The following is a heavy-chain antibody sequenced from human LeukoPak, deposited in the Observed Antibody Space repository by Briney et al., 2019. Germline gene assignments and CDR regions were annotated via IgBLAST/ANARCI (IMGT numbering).Heavy chain of an antibody. CDR1: GFTFSSYS. D-gene: IGHD5-12*01. V-gene: IGHV3-48*01. J-gene: IGHJ4*02. Sequence: GGSLRLSCAASGFTFSSYSMNWVRQAPGKGLEWVSYISSSSSTIYYADSVKGRFTISRDNAKNSLYLQMNSLRAEDTAVYYCARFSGYDDYWGQGTLVTVSS. CDR3: ARFSGYDDY. CDR2: ISSSSSTI.